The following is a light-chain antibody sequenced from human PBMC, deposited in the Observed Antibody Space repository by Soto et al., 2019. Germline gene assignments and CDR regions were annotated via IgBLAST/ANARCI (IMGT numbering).Light chain of an antibody. CDR1: QSVSSN. V-gene: IGKV3-15*01. CDR2: GAS. Sequence: EIVMTQSPATLSVSPGERATLSCRASQSVSSNLAWYQQKPGQAPRLLIYGASTRATGIPARFSGSGSGREFTLTISSLQSEDFAVYYCQQYNSWPRTFGQGTKLESK. J-gene: IGKJ2*01. CDR3: QQYNSWPRT.